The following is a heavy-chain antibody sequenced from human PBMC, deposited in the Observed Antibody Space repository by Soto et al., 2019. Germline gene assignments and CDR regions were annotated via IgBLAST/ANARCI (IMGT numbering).Heavy chain of an antibody. CDR2: ISAYNGNT. J-gene: IGHJ6*02. V-gene: IGHV1-18*01. CDR3: ARGYCSGGSCYRYYYGMDV. Sequence: GASVKVSCKASGYTFTSYGISWVRQAPGQGLEWMGWISAYNGNTNYAQKLQGRVTMTTDTSTSTAYMELRSLRSDDTAVYYCARGYCSGGSCYRYYYGMDVWGQGTTVTVSS. CDR1: GYTFTSYG. D-gene: IGHD2-15*01.